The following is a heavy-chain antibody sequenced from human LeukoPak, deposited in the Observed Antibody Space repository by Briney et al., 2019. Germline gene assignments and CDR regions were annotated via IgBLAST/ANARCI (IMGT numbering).Heavy chain of an antibody. D-gene: IGHD3-22*01. CDR1: GYTFTCYY. CDR3: ARDPAQTYYYDP. Sequence: ASVKVSCKASGYTFTCYYLHWVRQAPGQGLEWMGWINPKNGGTKYAQKFQGRVTMTRDTSISTVYMELSRLTSDDTAVYSCARDPAQTYYYDPWGQGTLVTVSS. V-gene: IGHV1-2*02. J-gene: IGHJ4*02. CDR2: INPKNGGT.